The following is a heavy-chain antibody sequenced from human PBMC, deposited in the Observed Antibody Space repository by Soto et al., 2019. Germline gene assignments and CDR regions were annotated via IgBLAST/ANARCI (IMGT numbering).Heavy chain of an antibody. CDR2: IRSKANSYAT. CDR1: GFTFSGSA. J-gene: IGHJ4*02. V-gene: IGHV3-73*01. D-gene: IGHD3-22*01. CDR3: TRSYYDSSGYYFHY. Sequence: GGSLRLSCAASGFTFSGSAMHWVRQASGKGPEWVGRIRSKANSYATAYAASVKGRFTISRDDSKNTAYLQMNSLKTEDTAVYYCTRSYYDSSGYYFHYWGQGTLVTVSS.